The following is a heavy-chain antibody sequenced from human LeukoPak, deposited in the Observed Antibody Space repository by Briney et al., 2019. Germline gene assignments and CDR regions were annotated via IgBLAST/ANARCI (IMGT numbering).Heavy chain of an antibody. D-gene: IGHD6-6*01. CDR3: ARAKGSSSSVPRAFDI. V-gene: IGHV3-23*01. CDR1: GFTFSSYA. CDR2: ISGSGGST. Sequence: QPGGSLRLSCAASGFTFSSYAMSWVRQAPGKGLEWVSAISGSGGSTYYADSVKGRFTISRDNSKNTVYLQMNSLRSEDTAVYYCARAKGSSSSVPRAFDIWGQGTMVTVSS. J-gene: IGHJ3*02.